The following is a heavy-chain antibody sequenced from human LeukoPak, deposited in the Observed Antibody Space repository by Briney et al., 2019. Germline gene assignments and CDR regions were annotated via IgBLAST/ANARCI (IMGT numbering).Heavy chain of an antibody. D-gene: IGHD2-2*01. CDR3: AISASRDGNYYYYYGMDV. CDR1: GFTFSSYW. Sequence: GGSLRLSWAASGFTFSSYWMHWVRQAPGKGLVWVSRINSDGSSTSYADSVKGRFTISRDNAKNTLYLQMNSLRAEDTAVYYCAISASRDGNYYYYYGMDVWGKGTTVTVSS. CDR2: INSDGSST. J-gene: IGHJ6*04. V-gene: IGHV3-74*01.